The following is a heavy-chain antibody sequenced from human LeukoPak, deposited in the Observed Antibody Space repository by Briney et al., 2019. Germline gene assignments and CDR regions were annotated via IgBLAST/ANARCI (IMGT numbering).Heavy chain of an antibody. V-gene: IGHV3-7*01. D-gene: IGHD6-13*01. CDR2: IKQDGSEK. J-gene: IGHJ6*03. Sequence: GGSLRLSCAASGFTFSSYWMSWVRQAPGKGLEWVANIKQDGSEKYYVDSVKGRFTISRDNAKNSLYLQMNSLRAEDTAVYYCARVGIAAAGAYYYYYYYMDVWGKGTMVSVSS. CDR3: ARVGIAAAGAYYYYYYYMDV. CDR1: GFTFSSYW.